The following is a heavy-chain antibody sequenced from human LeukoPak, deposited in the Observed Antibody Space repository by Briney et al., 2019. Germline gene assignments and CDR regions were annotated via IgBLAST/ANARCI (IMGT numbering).Heavy chain of an antibody. D-gene: IGHD6-19*01. CDR1: GFTFSSYS. CDR3: AKGRIAVAGTPWFDP. V-gene: IGHV3-23*01. J-gene: IGHJ5*02. Sequence: PGGSLRLSCAASGFTFSSYSMSWVRQAPGKGLEWISAISGSGGSTYYPASVKGRFTISRANYKNTLYLQMNSLRAEATAVYYCAKGRIAVAGTPWFDPWGQGTLVTVSS. CDR2: ISGSGGST.